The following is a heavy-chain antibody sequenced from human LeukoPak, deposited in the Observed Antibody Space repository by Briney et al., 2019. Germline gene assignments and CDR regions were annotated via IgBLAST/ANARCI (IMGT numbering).Heavy chain of an antibody. V-gene: IGHV3-30*19. CDR2: ISYDGSIK. CDR3: ARGPGYSSGWYVLSVDY. Sequence: GGSLRLSCAASGFTFSSYGMHWVRQAPGKGLEWVAVISYDGSIKYYADSVKGRFTTSRDNSKNMLYLQMNSLSAEDTAVYYCARGPGYSSGWYVLSVDYWGQGTLVTVSS. J-gene: IGHJ4*02. CDR1: GFTFSSYG. D-gene: IGHD6-19*01.